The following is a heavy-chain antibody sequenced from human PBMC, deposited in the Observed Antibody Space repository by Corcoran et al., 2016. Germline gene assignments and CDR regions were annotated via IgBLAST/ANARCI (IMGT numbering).Heavy chain of an antibody. D-gene: IGHD3-10*01. CDR3: ARSLNYYGSGSYPSPCDY. J-gene: IGHJ4*02. Sequence: QVQLVQSGAEVKKPGSSVKVSCKASGGTFSSYAISWVRQAPGQGLEWMGGIIPIFGTANYAQKFQGRVTITADESTSTAYMELSSLRSEDTAVYYCARSLNYYGSGSYPSPCDYWGQGTLVTVSS. CDR1: GGTFSSYA. CDR2: IIPIFGTA. V-gene: IGHV1-69*01.